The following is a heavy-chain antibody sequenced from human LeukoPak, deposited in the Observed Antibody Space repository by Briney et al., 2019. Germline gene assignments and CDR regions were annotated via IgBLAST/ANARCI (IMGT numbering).Heavy chain of an antibody. J-gene: IGHJ4*02. V-gene: IGHV3-53*01. CDR2: IHRDDKT. CDR1: GFTVSSSF. D-gene: IGHD2-2*01. Sequence: GGSLRLSCAASGFTVSSSFIYWVRRAPGKGLEWVSFIHRDDKTYYADSVKGRFTMSRDSSKNTLYLQMNSLGADDTAVYYCAREVISTPSYFDYWGLGILVTVSS. CDR3: AREVISTPSYFDY.